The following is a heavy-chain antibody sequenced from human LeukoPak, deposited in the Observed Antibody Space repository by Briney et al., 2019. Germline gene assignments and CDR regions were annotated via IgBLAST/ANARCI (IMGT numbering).Heavy chain of an antibody. D-gene: IGHD3-3*01. Sequence: SGTLSLTCAVSSGSIFSSNWWSWVRQPPGKGLEWIGQSFHSGSTTYSPSLKSRVTISVDTSKNQFSLKLSSVTAADTAVYYCARDPRTYYDSPNWFDPWGQGTLVTVSS. CDR2: SFHSGST. J-gene: IGHJ5*02. V-gene: IGHV4-4*02. CDR3: ARDPRTYYDSPNWFDP. CDR1: SGSIFSSNW.